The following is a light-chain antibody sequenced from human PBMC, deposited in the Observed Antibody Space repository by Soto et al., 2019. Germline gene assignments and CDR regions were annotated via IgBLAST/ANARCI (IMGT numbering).Light chain of an antibody. CDR1: SSNIGINT. Sequence: QSALTQPPSASATPGQRVAISCFGRSSNIGINTVNWYRQLPGTAPKLIIHTDNQRPSGVPDRFSGSKSGTSASLAISALQSEDEADYYCAVWDDSLDGVVFGGGTQLTVL. V-gene: IGLV1-44*01. CDR3: AVWDDSLDGVV. CDR2: TDN. J-gene: IGLJ3*02.